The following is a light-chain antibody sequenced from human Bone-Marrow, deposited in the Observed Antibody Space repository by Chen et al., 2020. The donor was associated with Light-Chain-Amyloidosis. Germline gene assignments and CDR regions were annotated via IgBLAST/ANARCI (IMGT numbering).Light chain of an antibody. Sequence: SYELTHPPSVSVSPGQTARITGSGNDLPTKYAYWYQQKPGQAPVLVIHRATERPSGISERFSGSSAGTTTTLTISGVQAEDEADYHCQAADSSGTYEVRFGGGTKLTVL. J-gene: IGLJ2*01. V-gene: IGLV3-25*03. CDR3: QAADSSGTYEVR. CDR1: DLPTKY. CDR2: RAT.